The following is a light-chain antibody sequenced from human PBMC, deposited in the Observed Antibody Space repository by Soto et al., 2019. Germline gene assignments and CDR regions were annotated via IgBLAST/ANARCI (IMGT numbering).Light chain of an antibody. CDR3: QQDSSWPLT. CDR1: QDIRSS. V-gene: IGKV3-15*01. Sequence: EIVMTQSPATLSVSPGDRVTLSCRASQDIRSSLAWYQQKPGQAPRLLIYGASIRATGVPATFSGSGSGTEFTLSISSLQSEHLGVYYCQQDSSWPLTFGGGTKVDIK. J-gene: IGKJ4*01. CDR2: GAS.